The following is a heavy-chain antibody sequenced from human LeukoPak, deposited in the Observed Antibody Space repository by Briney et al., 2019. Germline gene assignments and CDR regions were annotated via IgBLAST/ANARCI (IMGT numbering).Heavy chain of an antibody. Sequence: ASVKVSCKASGYTFTGYYMHWVRQAPGQGLEWMGWISAYNGNTSYAQKLQGRVTMTTDTSTSTAYMELRSLRSDDTAVYYCARVRRLRLGELSLFHFFDYWGQGTLVTVSS. CDR3: ARVRRLRLGELSLFHFFDY. CDR1: GYTFTGYY. V-gene: IGHV1-18*04. J-gene: IGHJ4*02. CDR2: ISAYNGNT. D-gene: IGHD3-16*02.